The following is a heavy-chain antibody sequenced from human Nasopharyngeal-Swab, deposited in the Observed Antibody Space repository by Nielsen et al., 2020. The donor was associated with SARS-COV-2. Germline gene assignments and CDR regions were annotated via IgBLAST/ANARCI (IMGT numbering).Heavy chain of an antibody. V-gene: IGHV1-24*01. CDR2: FDPEDGET. Sequence: ASVNVSCKVSGYTLTELSMHWVRQAPGKGIEWMGGFDPEDGETIYAQKFQGRVTMTEDTSTDTAYMELSSLRSEDTAVYYCATSAPYCSSTSCYTNWFDPWGQGTLVTVSS. D-gene: IGHD2-2*02. CDR3: ATSAPYCSSTSCYTNWFDP. CDR1: GYTLTELS. J-gene: IGHJ5*02.